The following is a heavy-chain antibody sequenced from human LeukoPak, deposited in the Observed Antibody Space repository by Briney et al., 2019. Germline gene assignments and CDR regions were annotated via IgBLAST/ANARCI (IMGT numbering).Heavy chain of an antibody. D-gene: IGHD4-17*01. J-gene: IGHJ4*02. CDR1: GYTFTSYG. CDR2: ISVYNGNT. CDR3: ARDATVTNFDY. V-gene: IGHV1-18*04. Sequence: ASVKVSFKASGYTFTSYGISGVRQAPGQGGEGMGWISVYNGNTNYAQKLQGRVTMTTDTSTSTAYMELRSLRSDDTAVYYCARDATVTNFDYWGQGTLVTVSS.